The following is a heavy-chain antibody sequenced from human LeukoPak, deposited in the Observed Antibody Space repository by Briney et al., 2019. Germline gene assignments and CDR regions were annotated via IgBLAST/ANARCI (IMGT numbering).Heavy chain of an antibody. Sequence: PSETLSLTCAVYGGSFSGYYWSWIRQPPGKGLEWIGEINHSGSTNYNPSLKSRVTISVDTSKNQFSLKLSSVTAADAAVYYCASRTAAGLYYFDYGGQGTLVTVSS. CDR3: ASRTAAGLYYFDY. CDR1: GGSFSGYY. J-gene: IGHJ4*02. D-gene: IGHD6-13*01. V-gene: IGHV4-34*01. CDR2: INHSGST.